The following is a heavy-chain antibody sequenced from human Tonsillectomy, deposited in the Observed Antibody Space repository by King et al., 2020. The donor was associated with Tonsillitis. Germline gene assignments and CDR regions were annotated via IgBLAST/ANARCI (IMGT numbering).Heavy chain of an antibody. CDR3: AGTLSGSYDY. V-gene: IGHV4-30-2*01. Sequence: LQLQESGSGLVKPSQTLSLTCAVSGGSISSGGYSWSWIRHPPGKGLEWIGYIYHSGSTYYNPSLKSRVTISVDRSKNQFSLKLSSVTAADTAVYYCAGTLSGSYDYWGQGTLVTVSS. CDR1: GGSISSGGYS. D-gene: IGHD3-10*01. J-gene: IGHJ4*02. CDR2: IYHSGST.